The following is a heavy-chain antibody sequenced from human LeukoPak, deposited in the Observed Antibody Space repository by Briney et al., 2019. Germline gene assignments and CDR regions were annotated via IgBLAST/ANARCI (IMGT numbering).Heavy chain of an antibody. D-gene: IGHD1-1*01. CDR1: GFTFSSYE. CDR2: ISASGNTK. V-gene: IGHV3-48*03. Sequence: GGSLRLSCAASGFTFSSYEVIWVRQAPGKGLEWVSYISASGNTKYYADSVKGRFTVSRDNAKNSLYLQMNSLRAEDTAVYYCARGGYYYFDYWGQGTVVTVSS. J-gene: IGHJ4*02. CDR3: ARGGYYYFDY.